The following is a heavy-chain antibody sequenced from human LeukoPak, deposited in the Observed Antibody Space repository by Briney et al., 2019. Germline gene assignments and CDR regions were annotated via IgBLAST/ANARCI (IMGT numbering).Heavy chain of an antibody. D-gene: IGHD3-22*01. V-gene: IGHV3-9*01. CDR1: GYPFEDYA. CDR2: NRWNSGSI. Sequence: GRSVGLSCAASGYPFEDYAMQGVRQAPGKGLEGVSGNRWNSGSIGYADSVKGRFTISRDNAKNSLYLQMNSLRAEDTALYYCAKEGGYYYDSSGYYYDYWGQGTLVTVSS. CDR3: AKEGGYYYDSSGYYYDY. J-gene: IGHJ4*02.